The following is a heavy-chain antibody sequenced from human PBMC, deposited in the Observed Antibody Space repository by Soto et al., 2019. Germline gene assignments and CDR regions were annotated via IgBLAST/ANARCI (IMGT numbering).Heavy chain of an antibody. V-gene: IGHV4-39*01. Sequence: SETLSLTCIVSGGSVYSNGHYWGWIRQPPGKGLEWIGSIDNNGVTNYNSSLRSRVTISRDTSKNQFSLRLTSVTAADTAVYYCGKILVGATGHTDADSWGPGTLVTVSS. CDR1: GGSVYSNGHY. D-gene: IGHD2-15*01. CDR3: GKILVGATGHTDADS. CDR2: IDNNGVT. J-gene: IGHJ4*02.